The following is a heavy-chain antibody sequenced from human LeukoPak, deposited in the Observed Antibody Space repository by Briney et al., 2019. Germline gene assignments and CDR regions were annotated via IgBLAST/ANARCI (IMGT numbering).Heavy chain of an antibody. CDR2: IKQDGSEK. D-gene: IGHD3-22*01. CDR1: GFTFSSYW. CDR3: ARRRSRGYKDDAFDI. Sequence: PGGSLRLSCATSGFTFSSYWMNWVRQAPATGLERVANIKQDGSEKYYVDSVKGRFTISRDNAKNSLYLQMNSLRAEDTAVYYCARRRSRGYKDDAFDIWGQGTMVTVSS. J-gene: IGHJ3*02. V-gene: IGHV3-7*01.